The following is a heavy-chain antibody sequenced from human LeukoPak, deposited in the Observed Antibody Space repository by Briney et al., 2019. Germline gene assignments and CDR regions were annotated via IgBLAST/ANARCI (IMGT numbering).Heavy chain of an antibody. CDR2: FEPEDGET. Sequence: ASVKVSCQVSGYTLTELSMHWVRQPPARELAWMGGFEPEDGETIYAQKFQGRVTMTEDTSTDKAYMELSSLRSEDTAVYYCVRPAHARGGPWFDPCGQGTLVTVSS. J-gene: IGHJ5*02. CDR1: GYTLTELS. V-gene: IGHV1-24*01. CDR3: VRPAHARGGPWFDP. D-gene: IGHD1-14*01.